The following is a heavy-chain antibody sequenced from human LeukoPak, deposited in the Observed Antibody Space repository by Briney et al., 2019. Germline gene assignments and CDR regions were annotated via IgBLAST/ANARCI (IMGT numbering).Heavy chain of an antibody. Sequence: SETLSLTRTVSGGSISSYYWSWIRQPPGKGLEWIGYIYYSGSTNYNPSLKSRVTISVDTSKNQFSLKLSSVTAADTAVYYCARLRDSSKVPDAFDIWGQGTMVTVSS. CDR3: ARLRDSSKVPDAFDI. V-gene: IGHV4-59*08. CDR1: GGSISSYY. D-gene: IGHD3-22*01. CDR2: IYYSGST. J-gene: IGHJ3*02.